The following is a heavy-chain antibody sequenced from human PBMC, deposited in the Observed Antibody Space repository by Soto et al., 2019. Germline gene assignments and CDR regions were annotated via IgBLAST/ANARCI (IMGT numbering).Heavy chain of an antibody. D-gene: IGHD1-1*01. CDR3: AGALENPYFYYGLNV. Sequence: PGGSLRLSCAASGFTFSRYSMNWVRQAPGKGLEWVAATTYDGGIKHYVDSVKGRFTISRDNSKNTLYLQMNSLRVEDTATYYCAGALENPYFYYGLNVWGQGTTVTVSS. V-gene: IGHV3-30*03. CDR2: TTYDGGIK. CDR1: GFTFSRYS. J-gene: IGHJ6*02.